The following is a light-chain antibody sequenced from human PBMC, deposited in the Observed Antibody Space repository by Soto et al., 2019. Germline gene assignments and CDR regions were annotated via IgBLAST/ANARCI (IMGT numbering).Light chain of an antibody. V-gene: IGKV3-15*01. J-gene: IGKJ1*01. CDR1: QSVSSN. CDR3: XQYSNWPPWT. CDR2: GAS. Sequence: EIVMTQSPATLSVSPGERATLSCRASQSVSSNLAWYQQKPGQAPRLLIYGASTRATGISARFSGSGSGTEFTHTISSLQPEDFAVYYCXQYSNWPPWTFGQGTKVDIK.